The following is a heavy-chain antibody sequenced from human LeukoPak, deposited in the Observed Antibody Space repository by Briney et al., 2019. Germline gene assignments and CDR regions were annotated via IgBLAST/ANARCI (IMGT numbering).Heavy chain of an antibody. V-gene: IGHV4-30-4*08. Sequence: SETLSLTCTVSGGPISSGGYYWSWIRRHPGKGLEWIGYIYYSRSTYYNPSLKSRGTISVDTSKNQFSLKLSSVTAADTAVYYCARDTVRRYCSSTSCYADYYYYGMDVWGQGTTVTVSS. CDR2: IYYSRST. CDR1: GGPISSGGYY. D-gene: IGHD2-2*01. J-gene: IGHJ6*02. CDR3: ARDTVRRYCSSTSCYADYYYYGMDV.